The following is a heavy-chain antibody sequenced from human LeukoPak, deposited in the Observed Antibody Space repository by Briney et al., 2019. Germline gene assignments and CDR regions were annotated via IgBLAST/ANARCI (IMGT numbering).Heavy chain of an antibody. V-gene: IGHV1-46*01. CDR1: GYTFTSYY. D-gene: IGHD3-22*01. CDR3: AREPRPSYDSSDYYYPGDY. CDR2: INPSGGST. Sequence: ASVKVSCKASGYTFTSYYMHWVRQAPGQGLEWMAIINPSGGSTNYAQKFQGRVTMTRDTSTSTVYMELSSLRSEDTAVYYCAREPRPSYDSSDYYYPGDYWGQGTLVTVSS. J-gene: IGHJ4*02.